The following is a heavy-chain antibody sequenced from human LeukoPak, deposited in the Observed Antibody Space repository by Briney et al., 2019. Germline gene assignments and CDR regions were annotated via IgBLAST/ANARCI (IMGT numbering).Heavy chain of an antibody. CDR1: GYTFTSYG. Sequence: VASVKVSCKASGYTFTSYGFSWVRQAPGQGLEWMGWISAYNGNTNYSQKFQGRVTMTTDTSTRTAYMELRSLRSDDTAVYYCATGSGAYFDWLLYVYWGQGTLVTASS. J-gene: IGHJ4*02. D-gene: IGHD3-9*01. CDR3: ATGSGAYFDWLLYVY. CDR2: ISAYNGNT. V-gene: IGHV1-18*01.